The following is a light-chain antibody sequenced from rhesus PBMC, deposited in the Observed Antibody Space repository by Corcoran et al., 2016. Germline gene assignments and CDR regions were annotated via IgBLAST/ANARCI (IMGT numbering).Light chain of an antibody. CDR1: QGISSW. V-gene: IGKV1-21*01. CDR2: KAY. Sequence: DIQMTQSPSSLSASVGDTVTITCRASQGISSWVAWYQQKPGIAPKLLIDKAYSLQIGVTSRFSGSGSGTYFTLPLSRLQPDVFATYYCQQYSSAPCSFGRGTKVDIE. J-gene: IGKJ2*01. CDR3: QQYSSAPCS.